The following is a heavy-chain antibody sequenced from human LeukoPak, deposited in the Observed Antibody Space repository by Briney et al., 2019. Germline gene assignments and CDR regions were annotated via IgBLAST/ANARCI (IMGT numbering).Heavy chain of an antibody. Sequence: SETLSLTCAVYGGSFSGYYWSWIRQPPGKGLEWIGEINHSGSTNYNPSLKSRVTMSVDTSKNQFSLKLSSVTAADTAVYYCASRSGSFSDALDIWGQGTLVTVSS. J-gene: IGHJ3*02. CDR2: INHSGST. CDR1: GGSFSGYY. CDR3: ASRSGSFSDALDI. D-gene: IGHD3-10*01. V-gene: IGHV4-34*01.